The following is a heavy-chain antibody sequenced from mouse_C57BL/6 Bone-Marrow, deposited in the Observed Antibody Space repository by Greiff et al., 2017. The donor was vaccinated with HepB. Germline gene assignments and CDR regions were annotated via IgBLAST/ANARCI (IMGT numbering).Heavy chain of an antibody. CDR1: GYSITSGYY. Sequence: DVQLQESGPGLVKPSQSLSLTCSVTGYSITSGYYWNWIRQFPGNKLEWMGYISYDGSNNYNPSLKNRISITRDTSKNQFFLKLNSVTTEDTATYYCARRRLRRVYFDYWGQGTTLTVSS. D-gene: IGHD2-4*01. V-gene: IGHV3-6*01. CDR2: ISYDGSN. J-gene: IGHJ2*01. CDR3: ARRRLRRVYFDY.